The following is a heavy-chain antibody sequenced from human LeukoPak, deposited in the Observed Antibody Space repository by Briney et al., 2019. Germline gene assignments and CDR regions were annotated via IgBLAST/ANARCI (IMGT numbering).Heavy chain of an antibody. D-gene: IGHD3-3*01. CDR3: ARDLISDFWSGYNY. CDR1: GFTFSSYG. J-gene: IGHJ4*02. CDR2: ISYDGSNK. V-gene: IGHV3-30*03. Sequence: GRSLRLSCAASGFTFSSYGMHWVRQAPGKGLEWVAVISYDGSNKYYADSVKGRFTISRDNSKNTLYLQMNSLRAEDTAVYYCARDLISDFWSGYNYWGQGTLVTVSS.